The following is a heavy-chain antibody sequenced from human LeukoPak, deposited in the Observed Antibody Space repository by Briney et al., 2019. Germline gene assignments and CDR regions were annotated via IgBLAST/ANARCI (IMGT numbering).Heavy chain of an antibody. CDR1: GYTFTSYY. CDR3: ARGPPVYYDILTGYFDY. V-gene: IGHV1-46*01. CDR2: INPSGGST. Sequence: ASVTVSCKASGYTFTSYYMHWVRQAPGQGLEWMGIINPSGGSTSYAQKFQGRVTMTRDTSTSTVYMELSSLRSEDTAVYYCARGPPVYYDILTGYFDYWGQGTLVTVSS. D-gene: IGHD3-9*01. J-gene: IGHJ4*02.